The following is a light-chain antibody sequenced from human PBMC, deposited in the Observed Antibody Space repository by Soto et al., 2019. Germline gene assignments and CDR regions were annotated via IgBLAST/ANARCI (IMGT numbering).Light chain of an antibody. J-gene: IGKJ2*01. CDR2: GAS. Sequence: IVMTQSPATLSVLPGERATLSCRASQSVSRSLAWYQQKPGQAPRLLIYGASTRATDIPARFFGSGSGTEFTLTISGLQSEDFAVYYCQQYSDWPRTFGQGTCLEIK. V-gene: IGKV3-15*01. CDR1: QSVSRS. CDR3: QQYSDWPRT.